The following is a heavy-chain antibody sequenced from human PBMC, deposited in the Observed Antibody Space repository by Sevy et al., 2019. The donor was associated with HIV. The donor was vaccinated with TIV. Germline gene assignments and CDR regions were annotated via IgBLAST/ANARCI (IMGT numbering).Heavy chain of an antibody. D-gene: IGHD3-3*01. CDR1: GFTFSRYW. CDR3: ARERVDFWSGPVDFDYGMDV. Sequence: GGSLRLSCAASGFTFSRYWMHWVRHAPGKGLVWVSRINTHGTNTFYADYVKGRFNISRDDAKNTVYLQMNSLRAEDTGVYYCARERVDFWSGPVDFDYGMDVWGQGTTVTVSS. CDR2: INTHGTNT. J-gene: IGHJ6*02. V-gene: IGHV3-74*01.